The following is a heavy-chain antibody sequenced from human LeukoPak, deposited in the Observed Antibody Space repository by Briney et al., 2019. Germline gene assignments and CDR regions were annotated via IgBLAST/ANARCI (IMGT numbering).Heavy chain of an antibody. CDR2: LYDTGST. CDR3: ARLTTVAPGIAATGTDYAFDI. J-gene: IGHJ3*02. D-gene: IGHD6-13*01. CDR1: GGSISSYY. V-gene: IGHV4-59*01. Sequence: SETLSLTCTVSGGSISSYYWSWIRQPPGKGLEWIGYLYDTGSTNYNPSLKSRVTISVDTSKNQFSLKLSSVTAADTAVYYCARLTTVAPGIAATGTDYAFDIWGQGTKVTVSS.